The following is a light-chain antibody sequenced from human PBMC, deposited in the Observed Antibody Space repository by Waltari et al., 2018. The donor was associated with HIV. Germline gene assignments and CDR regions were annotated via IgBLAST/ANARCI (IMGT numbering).Light chain of an antibody. V-gene: IGLV2-8*01. CDR1: SSDVGGYNY. CDR3: KSYAGGNTV. J-gene: IGLJ2*01. CDR2: EVS. Sequence: QSALTQPPSASGSPGQSVTISCTGTSSDVGGYNYVSWYQQHPGKVPQLVIYEVSRRPSGVPDRFSGPNAGNTASLTVPGLQAEDGADFYCKSYAGGNTVFGGGTQLTGL.